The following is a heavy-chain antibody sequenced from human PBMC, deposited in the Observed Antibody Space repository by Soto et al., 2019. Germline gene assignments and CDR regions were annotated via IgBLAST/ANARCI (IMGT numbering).Heavy chain of an antibody. Sequence: KTSETLSLTCTVSGGSISSGGYYWSWIRQHPGKGLEWIGYIYYSGSTYYNPSLKSRVTISVDTSKNQFSLKLSSVTAADTAVYYCARPLTGTEDAFDIWGQGTMVTVSS. D-gene: IGHD1-7*01. J-gene: IGHJ3*02. CDR3: ARPLTGTEDAFDI. CDR1: GGSISSGGYY. V-gene: IGHV4-31*03. CDR2: IYYSGST.